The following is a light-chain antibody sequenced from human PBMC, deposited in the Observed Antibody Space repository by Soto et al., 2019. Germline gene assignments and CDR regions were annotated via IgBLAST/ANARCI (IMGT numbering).Light chain of an antibody. V-gene: IGKV3-20*01. CDR2: GAS. CDR1: QSVSSSY. CDR3: QQYGSSGT. Sequence: EIVLTQSPGTLSLSPGEIATLSCSASQSVSSSYLAWYQQKPGQAPRLLIYGASNRATGIPDRFSGSGSGTDFTLAISRLEPEDFAVYYCQQYGSSGTFGQGTKVDIK. J-gene: IGKJ1*01.